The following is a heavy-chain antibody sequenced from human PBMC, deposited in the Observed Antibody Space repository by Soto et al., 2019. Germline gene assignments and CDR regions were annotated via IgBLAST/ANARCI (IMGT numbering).Heavy chain of an antibody. CDR2: INPNSGGT. D-gene: IGHD6-19*01. V-gene: IGHV1-2*04. J-gene: IGHJ6*02. CDR3: ARGVDDSSGYHYYYYGMDV. CDR1: GYTFTGYY. Sequence: GASLKVSCKASGYTFTGYYMHWVRQAPGQGLEWMGWINPNSGGTNYAQKFQGWVTMTRDTSISTAYMELSRLRSDDTAVYYCARGVDDSSGYHYYYYGMDVWGQGTTVTVSS.